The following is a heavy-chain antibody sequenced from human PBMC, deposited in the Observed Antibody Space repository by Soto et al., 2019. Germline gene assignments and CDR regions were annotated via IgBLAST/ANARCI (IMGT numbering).Heavy chain of an antibody. Sequence: GGSLRLSCEVSGFTFSMYSMSWVRQSPGKGLEWVAKIPREGVDGHYADSVKGRFTISRDNGKNSLYLQLNNLRAEDTAVYYCARDHLILPAHDFFYGSDVWGRGATVTVSS. J-gene: IGHJ6*02. CDR2: IPREGVDG. CDR1: GFTFSMYS. CDR3: ARDHLILPAHDFFYGSDV. V-gene: IGHV3-7*03. D-gene: IGHD2-21*02.